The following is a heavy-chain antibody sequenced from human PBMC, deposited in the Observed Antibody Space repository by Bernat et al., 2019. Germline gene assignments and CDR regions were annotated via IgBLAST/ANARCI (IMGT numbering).Heavy chain of an antibody. J-gene: IGHJ6*02. D-gene: IGHD3-9*01. CDR3: ARLIGGVANDMLTTSDYYYYYYGMDV. Sequence: QVQLVQSGAEVKKPGSSVKVSCKASGGTFSSYTISWVRQAPGQGLEWMGRIIPILGIANYAQKFQGRVTITADKSTSTAYMELSSLRSEDTAVYYCARLIGGVANDMLTTSDYYYYYYGMDVGAQGTTVTVSS. CDR2: IIPILGIA. CDR1: GGTFSSYT. V-gene: IGHV1-69*02.